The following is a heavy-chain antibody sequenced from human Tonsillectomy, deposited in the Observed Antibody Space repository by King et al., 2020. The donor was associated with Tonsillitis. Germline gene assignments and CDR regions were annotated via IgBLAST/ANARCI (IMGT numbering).Heavy chain of an antibody. V-gene: IGHV3-30*03. CDR3: ATVRHYYDSRDPRTFDF. D-gene: IGHD3-22*01. CDR2: ISHDGSGK. CDR1: GFTFSSYG. Sequence: QVQLVESGGGVVQPGKSLRLSCAGSGFTFSSYGIHWVRQAPGKGLEWLALISHDGSGKYYGDSVKGRFSISRDNSKNTLYLRLDSLRPDDPAIYYCATVRHYYDSRDPRTFDFWGQGTLVTVSS. J-gene: IGHJ4*02.